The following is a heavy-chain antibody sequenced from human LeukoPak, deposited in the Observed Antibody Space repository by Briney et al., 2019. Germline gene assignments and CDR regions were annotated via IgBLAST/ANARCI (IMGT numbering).Heavy chain of an antibody. CDR3: AGGGTGTTYDAFDI. V-gene: IGHV4-4*02. CDR1: GGSINKNNW. J-gene: IGHJ3*02. D-gene: IGHD1-7*01. Sequence: SGTLSLTCAVSGGSINKNNWWSWIRQSPGKGLEWIGEIYHSGSTNYNPSLKSRVTISVDKSKNQFSLKLSSVTAADTAVYYCAGGGTGTTYDAFDIWGQGTMVTVSS. CDR2: IYHSGST.